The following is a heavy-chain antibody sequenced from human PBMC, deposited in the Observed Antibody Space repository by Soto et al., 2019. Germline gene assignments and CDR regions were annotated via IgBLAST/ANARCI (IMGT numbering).Heavy chain of an antibody. CDR1: GFTFSSYT. CDR2: ISGSGDST. J-gene: IGHJ4*02. V-gene: IGHV3-23*01. Sequence: GGSLRLSCAASGFTFSSYTMSWVRLAPGKGLEWVSAISGSGDSTYYADSVKGRFTISRDNSKNTLYLQINSLRAEDTAVYYCSKYWYISGWPFDYWGRGTLVTVSS. D-gene: IGHD6-19*01. CDR3: SKYWYISGWPFDY.